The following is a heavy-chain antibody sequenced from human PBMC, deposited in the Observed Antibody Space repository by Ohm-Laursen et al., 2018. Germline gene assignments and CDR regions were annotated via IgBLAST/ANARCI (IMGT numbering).Heavy chain of an antibody. Sequence: SLRLSCAASGFTFSSYGMHWVRQAPGKGLEWVAVISYDGSNKYYADSVKGRFTISRDNSKNTLYLQMNSLRAEDTAVYYCAKEDRRELLAFDYWGQGTLVTASS. V-gene: IGHV3-30*18. CDR2: ISYDGSNK. CDR3: AKEDRRELLAFDY. J-gene: IGHJ4*02. D-gene: IGHD1-7*01. CDR1: GFTFSSYG.